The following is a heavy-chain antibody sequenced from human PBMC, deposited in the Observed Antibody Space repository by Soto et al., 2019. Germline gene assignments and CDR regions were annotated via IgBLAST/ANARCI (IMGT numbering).Heavy chain of an antibody. CDR1: GGSFSGYY. Sequence: PSETLSLTCAVYGGSFSGYYWSWIRQPPGKGLEWIGEINHSGSTNYNPSLKSRVTISVDTSKNQFSLKLSSVTAADTAVYYCARGSGWYPYYCYYGMDVWGQGTTVTVSS. J-gene: IGHJ6*02. V-gene: IGHV4-34*01. CDR2: INHSGST. D-gene: IGHD6-19*01. CDR3: ARGSGWYPYYCYYGMDV.